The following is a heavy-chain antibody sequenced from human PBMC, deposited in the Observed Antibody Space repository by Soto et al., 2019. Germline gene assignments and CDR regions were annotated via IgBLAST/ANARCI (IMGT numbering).Heavy chain of an antibody. V-gene: IGHV4-59*01. D-gene: IGHD3-22*01. CDR3: ARVGKGYYDSSGYYILNYYYGMDV. J-gene: IGHJ6*02. CDR1: GGSISSYY. CDR2: IYYSGST. Sequence: KPSETLSLTCTVSGGSISSYYWSWIRQPPGKGLEWIGYIYYSGSTNYNPSLKSRVTISVDTSKNQFPLKLSSVTAADTAVYYCARVGKGYYDSSGYYILNYYYGMDVWGQGTTVTVSS.